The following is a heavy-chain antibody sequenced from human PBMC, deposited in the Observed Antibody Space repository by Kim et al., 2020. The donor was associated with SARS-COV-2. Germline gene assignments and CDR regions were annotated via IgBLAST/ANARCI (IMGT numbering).Heavy chain of an antibody. J-gene: IGHJ6*02. D-gene: IGHD3-10*01. CDR1: GFIFSTYP. V-gene: IGHV3-21*01. CDR2: ISSSSSYI. Sequence: GGSLRLSCAASGFIFSTYPMNWVRQAPGKGLEWVSSISSSSSYIYYAGSVKGRFTISRDNAKNSLYLQMNSLRAEDTAVYYCARDYYGSGNMDVWGQGTMVTVSS. CDR3: ARDYYGSGNMDV.